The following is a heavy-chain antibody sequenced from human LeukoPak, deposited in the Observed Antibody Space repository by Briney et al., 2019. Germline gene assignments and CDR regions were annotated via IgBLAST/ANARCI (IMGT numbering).Heavy chain of an antibody. CDR3: AKTVQWELLLDYFDY. CDR2: ISGSGGST. Sequence: GGSLRLSCAASGFTFSSYAMSWVRQAPGKGLEWASAISGSGGSTYYADSVKGRFTISRDNSKNTLYLQMNSLRAEDTAVYYCAKTVQWELLLDYFDYWGQGTLVTVSS. J-gene: IGHJ4*02. D-gene: IGHD1-26*01. CDR1: GFTFSSYA. V-gene: IGHV3-23*01.